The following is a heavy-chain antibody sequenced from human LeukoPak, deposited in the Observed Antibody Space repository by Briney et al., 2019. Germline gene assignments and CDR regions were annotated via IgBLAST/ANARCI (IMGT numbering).Heavy chain of an antibody. CDR1: GFTFTNAW. D-gene: IGHD3-10*01. CDR2: IKSKTDGETT. V-gene: IGHV3-15*05. J-gene: IGHJ4*02. Sequence: GGSLRLSCVDSGFTFTNAWMSWVRQAPGKGLEWIGRIKSKTDGETTNCAEPVRGRFTISRDDSKSAVYLQMNSLKIEDTAVYYCTTDLGTYYHGSQRLIPIDYWGQGTLVTVSS. CDR3: TTDLGTYYHGSQRLIPIDY.